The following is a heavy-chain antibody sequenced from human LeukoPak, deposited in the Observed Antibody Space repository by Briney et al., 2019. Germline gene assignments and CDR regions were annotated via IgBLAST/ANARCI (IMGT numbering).Heavy chain of an antibody. CDR2: IYSGGRT. D-gene: IGHD6-13*01. Sequence: PGGSLRLSCAASGFTVSSKYMGWVRQALGKGLEWVSVIYSGGRTYYADSVKGRFSISRDNSKNTLYLQMNSLRAEDTAVYYCASSSSWYYFDYWGQGTLVTVSS. J-gene: IGHJ4*02. V-gene: IGHV3-53*01. CDR1: GFTVSSKY. CDR3: ASSSSWYYFDY.